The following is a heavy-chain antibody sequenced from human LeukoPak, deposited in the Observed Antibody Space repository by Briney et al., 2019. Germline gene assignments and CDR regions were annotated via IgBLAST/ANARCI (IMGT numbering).Heavy chain of an antibody. Sequence: GGSLRLSCAVSGFTFSGFWMSWSRQAPGKGLEWVASINSDGSGGYYADVVRGRFTISRDNAKNSLYLQINSLRAEDTAVYYCARSSYSSSSSVWGQGTMVTVSS. J-gene: IGHJ3*01. V-gene: IGHV3-7*03. CDR3: ARSSYSSSSSV. CDR1: GFTFSGFW. CDR2: INSDGSGG. D-gene: IGHD6-6*01.